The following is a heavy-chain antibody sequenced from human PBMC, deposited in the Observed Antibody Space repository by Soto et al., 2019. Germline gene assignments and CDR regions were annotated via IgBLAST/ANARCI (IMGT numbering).Heavy chain of an antibody. CDR1: GYTFTSYG. V-gene: IGHV1-18*01. Sequence: ASVKVSCKASGYTFTSYGISWVRQAPGQGLEWMGWISAYNGNTNYAEKLQGRVTMTTDTSTSTAYMELRSLRSDDTAVYYCASRSTYYHILTGSAAFDIWGQGTMVT. CDR2: ISAYNGNT. D-gene: IGHD3-9*01. CDR3: ASRSTYYHILTGSAAFDI. J-gene: IGHJ3*02.